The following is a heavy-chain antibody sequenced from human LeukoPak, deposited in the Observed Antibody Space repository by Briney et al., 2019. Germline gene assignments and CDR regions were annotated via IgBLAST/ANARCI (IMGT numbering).Heavy chain of an antibody. J-gene: IGHJ6*03. CDR2: IWYDGSNK. CDR1: GFTFSNFG. D-gene: IGHD2-2*01. CDR3: AKLGYCTGTSCYDDSYYYMDV. Sequence: GGSLRLSCVASGFTFSNFGMRWVRQAPGKGLEWVALIWYDGSNKYYADSVKGRFTISRDSSKNTLYLQMNSLRAEDTAVYYCAKLGYCTGTSCYDDSYYYMDVWGKGTPVTVSS. V-gene: IGHV3-33*06.